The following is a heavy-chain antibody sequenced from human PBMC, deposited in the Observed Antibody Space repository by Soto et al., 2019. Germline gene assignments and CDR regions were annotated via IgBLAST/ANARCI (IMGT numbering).Heavy chain of an antibody. V-gene: IGHV4-31*03. CDR1: GGSISSGGYY. D-gene: IGHD3-22*01. CDR3: ARDLRINHYYDSKGSYGMDV. CDR2: IYYSGST. J-gene: IGHJ6*02. Sequence: QVQLQESGPGLVKPSQTLSLTCTVSGGSISSGGYYWSWIRQHPGKGLEWIGYIYYSGSTYYNPSLKSRFTVSVDTSKNQFSLKLSSVTAADTAVYYCARDLRINHYYDSKGSYGMDVWGQGTTVTVSS.